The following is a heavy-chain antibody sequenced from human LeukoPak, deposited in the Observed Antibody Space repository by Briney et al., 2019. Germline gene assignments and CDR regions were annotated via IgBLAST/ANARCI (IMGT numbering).Heavy chain of an antibody. CDR2: IYHSGST. CDR3: ARDGYNPVAFDI. V-gene: IGHV4-39*07. Sequence: SETLSLTCTVSGGSISSSSYYWGWIRQPPGKGLEWIGSIYHSGSTYYNPSLKSRVTISVDTSKNQFSLKLSSVTAADTAVYYCARDGYNPVAFDIWGQGTVVTVSS. D-gene: IGHD5-24*01. CDR1: GGSISSSSYY. J-gene: IGHJ3*02.